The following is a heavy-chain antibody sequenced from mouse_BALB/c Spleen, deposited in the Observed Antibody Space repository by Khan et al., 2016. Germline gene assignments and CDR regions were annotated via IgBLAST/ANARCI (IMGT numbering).Heavy chain of an antibody. Sequence: VKLEESGPGLVAPSQSLSITCTVSGFSLTGFSVNWVRQPPGKALEWLGMIWGDGSTDYNSGLKSRLSFSNDDSKSQVFLKMNSLQTDDTARYFCASYYDYDGGFAYWGQGTLVTVSA. V-gene: IGHV2-6-7*01. CDR2: IWGDGST. J-gene: IGHJ3*01. D-gene: IGHD2-4*01. CDR3: ASYYDYDGGFAY. CDR1: GFSLTGFS.